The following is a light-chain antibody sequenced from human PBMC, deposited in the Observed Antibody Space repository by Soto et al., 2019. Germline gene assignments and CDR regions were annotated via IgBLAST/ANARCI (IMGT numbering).Light chain of an antibody. J-gene: IGKJ1*01. CDR3: LQDYNYPRT. CDR2: AAS. Sequence: AIQMTQSPSSLSASVGDRVTITCRASQGIRNDLDSYQQKPGKAPKLLIYAASTLQSGVPSRFSGSGSGTDFTLTISSLQPEDFATYYCLQDYNYPRTFGQVTKVEIK. V-gene: IGKV1-6*01. CDR1: QGIRND.